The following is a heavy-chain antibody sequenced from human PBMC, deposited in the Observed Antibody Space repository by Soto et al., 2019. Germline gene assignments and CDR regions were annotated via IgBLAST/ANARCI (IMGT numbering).Heavy chain of an antibody. CDR3: AKNLPPYCSSTSCYTPYYYYYMDV. CDR2: ISGSGGST. CDR1: GFTFSSYA. Sequence: GGSLRLSCAASGFTFSSYAMSWVRQAPGKGLEWVSAISGSGGSTYYADSVKGRFTIPRNNSKKTLYLQMNSLKAEDTAVYYCAKNLPPYCSSTSCYTPYYYYYMDVWGKGTTVTVSS. J-gene: IGHJ6*03. V-gene: IGHV3-23*01. D-gene: IGHD2-2*01.